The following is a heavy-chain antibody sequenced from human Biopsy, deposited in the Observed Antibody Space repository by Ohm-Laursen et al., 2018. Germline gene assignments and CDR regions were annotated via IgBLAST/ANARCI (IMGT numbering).Heavy chain of an antibody. J-gene: IGHJ4*02. Sequence: SETLSLTCTVSGGSFTGHYWSWIRQPPGKGLEWIGHISYTGYTCYNAALKSRVTISVDTSRNHFPLRLSSLTAADTAVYYCARGSNNFGGLYFPRWGQGTLLTVSS. CDR2: ISYTGYT. CDR3: ARGSNNFGGLYFPR. CDR1: GGSFTGHY. D-gene: IGHD4-23*01. V-gene: IGHV4-59*11.